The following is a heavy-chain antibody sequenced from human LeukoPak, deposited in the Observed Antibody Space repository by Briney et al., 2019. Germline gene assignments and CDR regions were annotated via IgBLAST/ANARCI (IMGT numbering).Heavy chain of an antibody. CDR2: INGSGGST. V-gene: IGHV3-23*01. J-gene: IGHJ4*02. CDR1: GFTFSSYA. D-gene: IGHD2-15*01. Sequence: GGSLRLSCAASGFTFSSYAMSWVRQAPGKGLEWVSDINGSGGSTYYADSVKGRFTISRDNSKNTLYLQMNSLRAEDTAVYYCARRVVAAIDYWGQGTLVTVSS. CDR3: ARRVVAAIDY.